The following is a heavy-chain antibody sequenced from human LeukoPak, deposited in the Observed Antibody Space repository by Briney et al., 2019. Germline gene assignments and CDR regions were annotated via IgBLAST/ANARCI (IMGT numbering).Heavy chain of an antibody. V-gene: IGHV1-69*13. J-gene: IGHJ4*02. CDR1: GGTFSSYA. CDR2: VIPIFGTA. D-gene: IGHD2-2*03. CDR3: ARDGGYCSSTSCYIGKPDY. Sequence: GASVKVSCKASGGTFSSYAISWVRQAPGQGLEWMGGVIPIFGTANYAQKFQGRVTITADESTSTAYVELSSLRSEDTAVYYCARDGGYCSSTSCYIGKPDYWGQGTLVTVSS.